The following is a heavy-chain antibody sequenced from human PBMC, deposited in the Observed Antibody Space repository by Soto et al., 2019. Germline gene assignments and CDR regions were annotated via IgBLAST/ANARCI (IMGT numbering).Heavy chain of an antibody. J-gene: IGHJ4*02. D-gene: IGHD1-1*01. CDR3: ARRGDKMEHFDY. Sequence: GESLKISCKGSGYSFISYWIGWVRQMPGKGPEWMGIIYPGDFDTRYSPSFQGQVTFSADRSSSTAYLQWNSLQASDAGIYFCARRGDKMEHFDYWGQGTLVTVSS. CDR2: IYPGDFDT. V-gene: IGHV5-51*01. CDR1: GYSFISYW.